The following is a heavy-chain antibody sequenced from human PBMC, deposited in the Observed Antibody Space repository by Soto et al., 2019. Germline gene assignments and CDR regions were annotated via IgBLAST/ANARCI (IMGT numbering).Heavy chain of an antibody. D-gene: IGHD6-19*01. CDR3: AREKRLERLPKNDAFDI. V-gene: IGHV3-33*08. J-gene: IGHJ3*02. CDR1: GFTFSSYG. CDR2: IWYDVSNK. Sequence: GGSLRLSCAASGFTFSSYGMHWVRQAPGKGLEWVAVIWYDVSNKYYADSVKVRFTISRDNSKNTLYLQMNSLRAEDTAVYYCAREKRLERLPKNDAFDIWGQGTMITVSS.